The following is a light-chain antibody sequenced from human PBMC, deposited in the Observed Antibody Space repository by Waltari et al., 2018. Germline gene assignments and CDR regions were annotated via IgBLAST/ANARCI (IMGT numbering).Light chain of an antibody. J-gene: IGKJ4*01. CDR1: QSISGY. V-gene: IGKV1-39*01. CDR3: QQSYRTPPLT. Sequence: DIQMTQYPSSLSASVADRITITCRASQSISGYLNWYQQKPGKAPKVLIYATSSLQSGVPSRFSGSGSGTDFTLTISSLQPEDFATYYCQQSYRTPPLTFGGGTKVEIK. CDR2: ATS.